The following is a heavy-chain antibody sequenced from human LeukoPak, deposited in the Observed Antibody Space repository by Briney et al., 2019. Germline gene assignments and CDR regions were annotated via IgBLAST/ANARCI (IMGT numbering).Heavy chain of an antibody. J-gene: IGHJ4*02. V-gene: IGHV4-4*07. CDR1: GGSISSYY. CDR3: AREGYDYVWVSYHQYYFDY. D-gene: IGHD3-16*02. CDR2: IYTSGST. Sequence: SETLSLTCTVSGGSISSYYWSWIRQPAGKGLEWIGRIYTSGSTNYNPSLKSRVTMSVDTSKNQFSLKLSSVTAADTAVYYCAREGYDYVWVSYHQYYFDYWGQGTLVTVSS.